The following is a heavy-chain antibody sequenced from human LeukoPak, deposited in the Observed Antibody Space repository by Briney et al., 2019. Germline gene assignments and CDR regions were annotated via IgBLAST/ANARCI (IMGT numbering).Heavy chain of an antibody. V-gene: IGHV3-7*01. CDR3: ARGSRNYDFWSGALHFDY. CDR2: IKQDGSEK. J-gene: IGHJ4*02. Sequence: GRSLSLSCAASGFTFTSYGMQWVRQAPGKGLEWVANIKQDGSEKYYVDSVKGRFTISRDNAKNSLYLQMNSLRAEDTAVYYCARGSRNYDFWSGALHFDYWGQGTLVTVSS. D-gene: IGHD3-3*01. CDR1: GFTFTSYG.